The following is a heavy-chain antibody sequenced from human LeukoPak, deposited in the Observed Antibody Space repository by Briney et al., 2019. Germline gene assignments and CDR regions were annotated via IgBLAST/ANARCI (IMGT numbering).Heavy chain of an antibody. V-gene: IGHV3-48*03. D-gene: IGHD1-26*01. J-gene: IGHJ6*02. Sequence: PGGSLRLSCAASGFTFSTYEMNWVRQAPGKGLEWVSYISPRGTTIDYADSVKGRFTISRDNAQNSLYLQMNSLRAGDTAVYYCARDSGSQWAGVYYYYGMDVWGQGTTVTVSS. CDR2: ISPRGTTI. CDR1: GFTFSTYE. CDR3: ARDSGSQWAGVYYYYGMDV.